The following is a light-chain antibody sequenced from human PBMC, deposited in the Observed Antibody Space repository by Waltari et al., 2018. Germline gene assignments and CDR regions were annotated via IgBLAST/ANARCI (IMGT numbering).Light chain of an antibody. Sequence: QSVLTQPPSASGTPGQRVTISCSGSTSNIGDNTVYWYQQIPGMAPNLLIYSSNQLPSGVPDRLSGSRSGTSASLAISGLQSADEADYYCAAWDDSLNGHVFGSGTKVTVL. V-gene: IGLV1-44*01. CDR1: TSNIGDNT. J-gene: IGLJ6*01. CDR3: AAWDDSLNGHV. CDR2: SSN.